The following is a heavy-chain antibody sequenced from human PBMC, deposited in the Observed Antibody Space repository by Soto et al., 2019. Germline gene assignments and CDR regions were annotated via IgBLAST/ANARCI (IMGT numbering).Heavy chain of an antibody. CDR2: IYHSGST. J-gene: IGHJ6*02. D-gene: IGHD6-6*01. Sequence: PSETLSLTCAVSGGSISSSNWWSWVRQPPGKGLEWIGEIYHSGSTNYNPSLKSRVTISVDKSKNQFSLKLSSVTAADTAVYYCARWRYSSSYGPYYYYGMDVWGQGTTVTVSS. CDR3: ARWRYSSSYGPYYYYGMDV. CDR1: GGSISSSNW. V-gene: IGHV4-4*02.